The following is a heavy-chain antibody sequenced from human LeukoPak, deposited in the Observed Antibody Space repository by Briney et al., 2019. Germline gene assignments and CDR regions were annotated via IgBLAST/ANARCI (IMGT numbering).Heavy chain of an antibody. CDR2: IYSGGST. J-gene: IGHJ4*02. Sequence: LAGGSLRLSCSASGFTFSSYTVHWVRQAPGKGLEWVSVIYSGGSTYYGDSVKGRFTISRDNSKNTLYLQMNSLRAEDTAVYYCASSRYCSGGSCYFDYWGQGTLVTVSS. CDR1: GFTFSSYT. CDR3: ASSRYCSGGSCYFDY. D-gene: IGHD2-15*01. V-gene: IGHV3-53*01.